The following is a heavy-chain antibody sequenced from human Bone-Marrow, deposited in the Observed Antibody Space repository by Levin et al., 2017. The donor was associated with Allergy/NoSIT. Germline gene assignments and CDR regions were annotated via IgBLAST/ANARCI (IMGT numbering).Heavy chain of an antibody. V-gene: IGHV4-34*01. Sequence: SETLSLTCAVYGGSFSGYYWSWIRQPPGKGLEWIGEINHSGSTNYNPSLKSRVTISVDTSKNQFSLKLSSVTAADTAVYYCARGGNTMIVVVTHSPDGVDAFDIWGQGTMVTVSS. D-gene: IGHD3-22*01. CDR2: INHSGST. CDR3: ARGGNTMIVVVTHSPDGVDAFDI. CDR1: GGSFSGYY. J-gene: IGHJ3*02.